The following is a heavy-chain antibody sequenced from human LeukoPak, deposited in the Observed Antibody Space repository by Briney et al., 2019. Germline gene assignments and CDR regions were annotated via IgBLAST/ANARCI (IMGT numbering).Heavy chain of an antibody. CDR3: ARDLSRYSGDYDY. CDR1: GGSISSYY. Sequence: SETLSLTCTVSGGSISSYYWSWIRQPPGKGLEWIGYNYYSGSTNYNPSLKSRVTISVDTSKNQFSLKLSSVTAADTAVYYCARDLSRYSGDYDYWGQGTLVTVSS. V-gene: IGHV4-59*01. CDR2: NYYSGST. J-gene: IGHJ4*02. D-gene: IGHD4-17*01.